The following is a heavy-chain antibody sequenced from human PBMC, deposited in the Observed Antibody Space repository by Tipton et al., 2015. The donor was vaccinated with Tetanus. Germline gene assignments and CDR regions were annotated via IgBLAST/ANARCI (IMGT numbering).Heavy chain of an antibody. CDR1: GFTVSNSY. CDR2: VDKGGTT. D-gene: IGHD4-17*01. J-gene: IGHJ4*02. V-gene: IGHV3-53*01. Sequence: GSLRLSCAASGFTVSNSYMGWVRQAPGKGLEWVSHVDKGGTTYYADSVKGRFTISRDNSKNTLYLQMNSLRAEDTAVYYCARDPAYGDYGYWGQGALVTVSS. CDR3: ARDPAYGDYGY.